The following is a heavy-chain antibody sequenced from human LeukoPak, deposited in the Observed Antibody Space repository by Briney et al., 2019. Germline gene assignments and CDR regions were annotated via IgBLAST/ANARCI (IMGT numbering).Heavy chain of an antibody. CDR2: ISSGGAV. Sequence: GGSLRLSCAASGFTFSSYSMNWVRQAPGQGLEWISHISSGGAVYYADSVKGRFTISRDNSKNTLHLQMNSLRAEDTAVYYCAKHHCSSISCHGRSSGDFDYWGQGTLVTVSS. CDR3: AKHHCSSISCHGRSSGDFDY. D-gene: IGHD2-2*01. J-gene: IGHJ4*02. CDR1: GFTFSSYS. V-gene: IGHV3-48*01.